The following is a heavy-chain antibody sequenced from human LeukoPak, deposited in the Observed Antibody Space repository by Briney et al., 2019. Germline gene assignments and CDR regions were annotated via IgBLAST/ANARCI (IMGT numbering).Heavy chain of an antibody. CDR3: ATETNGRHYDY. D-gene: IGHD1-14*01. V-gene: IGHV3-21*06. CDR2: IGPTGTDR. Sequence: RRSLRLSCTASGLTFSTSGFNWVRQAPGKGLEWVASIGPTGTDRYHADSIKGRFTISRDNANNFLYLQMNSLRAEGTAVYYCATETNGRHYDYWGKGTLLTVSS. CDR1: GLTFSTSG. J-gene: IGHJ4*02.